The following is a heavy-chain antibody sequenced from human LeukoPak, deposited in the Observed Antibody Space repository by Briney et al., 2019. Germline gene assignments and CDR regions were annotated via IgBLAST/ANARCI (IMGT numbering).Heavy chain of an antibody. CDR1: GFTFSSYS. D-gene: IGHD3-10*01. J-gene: IGHJ6*02. V-gene: IGHV3-48*01. CDR3: AREDSFTMVRGVVYGMDV. CDR2: ISSSSSTI. Sequence: GGSLRLSCAASGFTFSSYSMNWVRQAPGKGLEWVSYISSSSSTIYYADSVKGRFTISRDNSKNTLYLQMNSLRAEDTAVYYCAREDSFTMVRGVVYGMDVWGQGTTVTVSS.